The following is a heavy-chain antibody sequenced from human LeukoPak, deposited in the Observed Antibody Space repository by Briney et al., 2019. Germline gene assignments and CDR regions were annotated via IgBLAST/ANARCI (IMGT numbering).Heavy chain of an antibody. Sequence: GGSLRLSCAVSEFTVSSNHMSWVRQPPGKGLEWVSTIYTGGNTYFADSVTGRFTISRDNPKNTVYLQMNSLRAEDTAVYYCVREFSGSYYFDSWGQGALVTVSS. J-gene: IGHJ4*02. D-gene: IGHD1-26*01. CDR2: IYTGGNT. V-gene: IGHV3-53*01. CDR3: VREFSGSYYFDS. CDR1: EFTVSSNH.